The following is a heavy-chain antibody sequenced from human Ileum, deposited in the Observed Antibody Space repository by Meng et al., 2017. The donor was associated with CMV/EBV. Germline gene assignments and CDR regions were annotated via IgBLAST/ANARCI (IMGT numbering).Heavy chain of an antibody. CDR2: IYSGGTT. Sequence: GGSLRLSCAASGFIFSSYVMSWVRQAPGKGLEWVSVIYSGGTTYYADSVKGRFTISRDNSKNTLYLQMNSLRAEDTAVYYCARALTGYYYYGMDVWGQGTTVTVSS. CDR1: GFIFSSYV. V-gene: IGHV3-53*01. CDR3: ARALTGYYYYGMDV. D-gene: IGHD7-27*01. J-gene: IGHJ6*02.